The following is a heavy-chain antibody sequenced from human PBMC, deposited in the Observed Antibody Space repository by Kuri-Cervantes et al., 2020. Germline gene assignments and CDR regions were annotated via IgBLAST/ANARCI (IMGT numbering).Heavy chain of an antibody. D-gene: IGHD6-13*01. CDR3: AKGWSAAGEFDA. V-gene: IGHV3-23*01. CDR1: GFIFNDYA. Sequence: GGSLRLSCAASGFIFNDYAMSWVRQAPGKGLEWFSTITYGGGDFTHYADSVRGRFTIARDNSKNTLYLQMNSLRGDDTALYYCAKGWSAAGEFDAWGQGTLVTVSS. CDR2: ITYGGGDFT. J-gene: IGHJ5*02.